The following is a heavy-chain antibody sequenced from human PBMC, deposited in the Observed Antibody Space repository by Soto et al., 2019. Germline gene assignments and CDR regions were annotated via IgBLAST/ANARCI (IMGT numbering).Heavy chain of an antibody. CDR1: GGSFSGYY. CDR2: TNHSGST. CDR3: ARSRGRFYSSSSGPY. V-gene: IGHV4-34*01. J-gene: IGHJ4*02. D-gene: IGHD6-6*01. Sequence: SSETLSLTCAVYGGSFSGYYWSWIRQPPGKGLEWIGETNHSGSTNYNPSLKSRVTISVDTSKNQFSLKLSSVTAADTAVYYCARSRGRFYSSSSGPYWGQGTLVTVSS.